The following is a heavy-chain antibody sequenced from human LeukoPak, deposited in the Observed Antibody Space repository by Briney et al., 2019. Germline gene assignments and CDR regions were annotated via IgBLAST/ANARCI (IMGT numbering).Heavy chain of an antibody. CDR1: GGSFSGYY. V-gene: IGHV4-34*01. Sequence: KSSETLSLTCAVYGGSFSGYYWSWIRQPPGKGLEWIGEINHSGSTNYNPSLKSRVTISVDTSKNQFSLKLSSVTAADTAVYYCAAVAGIGEFDYWAREPWSPSPQ. CDR3: AAVAGIGEFDY. J-gene: IGHJ4*02. D-gene: IGHD6-19*01. CDR2: INHSGST.